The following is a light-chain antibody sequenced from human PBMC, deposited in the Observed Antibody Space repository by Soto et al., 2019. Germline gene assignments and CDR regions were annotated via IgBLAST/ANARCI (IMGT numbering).Light chain of an antibody. J-gene: IGLJ1*01. CDR3: RSYKSRNTYV. CDR1: SSDVGGNNY. V-gene: IGLV2-14*01. Sequence: QAVVTQPASVSGFPGQSITISCTGTSSDVGGNNYVSWYQQPPGTAPKVMIYEVFNRPSGVSNLFSGSKSGNTSSLTISGLPDDDEADYYCRSYKSRNTYVFGTGTKLTVL. CDR2: EVF.